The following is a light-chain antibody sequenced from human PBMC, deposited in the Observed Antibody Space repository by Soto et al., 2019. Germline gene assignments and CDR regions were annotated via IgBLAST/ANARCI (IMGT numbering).Light chain of an antibody. J-gene: IGKJ3*01. Sequence: ESVLTQSPGTLSMSPGERATLSCRASQSVSSSYSAWYQQKPGQAPRLLIYGASRRATGIPDRFSGSGSATYISLTISRLEPEDLAVYYCQQYGSSPFTFGPGTKVDIK. V-gene: IGKV3-20*01. CDR2: GAS. CDR1: QSVSSSY. CDR3: QQYGSSPFT.